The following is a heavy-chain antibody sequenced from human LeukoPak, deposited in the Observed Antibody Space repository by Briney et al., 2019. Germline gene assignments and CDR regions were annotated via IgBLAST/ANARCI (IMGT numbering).Heavy chain of an antibody. D-gene: IGHD6-19*01. Sequence: PSETLSLTCAVYGGSFSGYYWSWIRQPPGKGLEWIGEINHSGSTNYNPSLKSRVTISVDTSKNQFSLKLSSVTAADTAVYYCARAFVAVAGAYYYYYYGMDVWGQGTTVTVS. J-gene: IGHJ6*02. CDR2: INHSGST. CDR1: GGSFSGYY. CDR3: ARAFVAVAGAYYYYYYGMDV. V-gene: IGHV4-34*01.